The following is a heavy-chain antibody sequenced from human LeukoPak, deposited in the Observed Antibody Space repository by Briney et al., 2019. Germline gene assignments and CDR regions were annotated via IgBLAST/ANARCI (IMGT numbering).Heavy chain of an antibody. D-gene: IGHD5/OR15-5a*01. J-gene: IGHJ2*01. CDR3: AKIGVSGQWYFDL. V-gene: IGHV3-21*01. CDR1: ESTFSSFP. CDR2: ISSSGSPI. Sequence: GGSLSLSCTASESTFSSFPMSWVRQAPGRGLEWISSISSSGSPIYYADSLKGRFTVSRDNAKNSLYVQMNSLRAEDTALYYCAKIGVSGQWYFDLWGRSTLVTVSS.